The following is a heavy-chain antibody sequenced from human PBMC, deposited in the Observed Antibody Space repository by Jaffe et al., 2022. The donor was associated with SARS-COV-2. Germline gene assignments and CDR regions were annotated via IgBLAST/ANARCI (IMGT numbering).Heavy chain of an antibody. D-gene: IGHD3-22*01. CDR1: GFAFSSFA. CDR3: AKTVVTGLYYNYYYGMDV. V-gene: IGHV3-23*01. Sequence: EVQLLQSGGGLMQPGGSLRLSCGGFAFSSFAMTWVRQAPGKGLEWVSTITGSGSSTYYADSVKGRFTISRDNSGNTLFLQMDSLRADDTAVYYCAKTVVTGLYYNYYYGMDVWGQGTTVTVS. CDR2: ITGSGSST. J-gene: IGHJ6*02.